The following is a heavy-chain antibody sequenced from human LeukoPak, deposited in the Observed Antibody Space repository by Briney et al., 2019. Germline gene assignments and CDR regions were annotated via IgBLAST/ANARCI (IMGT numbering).Heavy chain of an antibody. J-gene: IGHJ4*02. V-gene: IGHV3-23*01. CDR1: GFTFSSYA. CDR3: AKDVSRFLEWLDD. Sequence: GGSLRLSCEASGFTFSSYAITWVRQAPGKGLEWVSVIIGSGDNTYYADSVKGRFTISRDNSKKTVYLQMNSLRVDDTAIYYCAKDVSRFLEWLDDWGQGTLVTVSS. CDR2: IIGSGDNT. D-gene: IGHD3-3*01.